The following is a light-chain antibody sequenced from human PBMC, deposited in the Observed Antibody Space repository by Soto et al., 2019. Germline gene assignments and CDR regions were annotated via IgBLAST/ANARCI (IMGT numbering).Light chain of an antibody. CDR1: SSDVGGYNY. J-gene: IGLJ2*01. CDR2: EVS. V-gene: IGLV2-14*01. CDR3: SSYTTSITLV. Sequence: QSALTQPASVSGSPGQSITISCTGTSSDVGGYNYVSWYQQHPGKAPELMIYEVSNRPSGVSNRFSGSKSGNTASLTISGLQAEDEADYYCSSYTTSITLVFGGGPKLTVL.